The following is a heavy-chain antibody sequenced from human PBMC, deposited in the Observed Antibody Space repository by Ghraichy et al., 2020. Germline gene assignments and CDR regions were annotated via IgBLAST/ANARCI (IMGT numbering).Heavy chain of an antibody. V-gene: IGHV4-39*01. D-gene: IGHD2-15*01. CDR2: IYYSGTT. CDR1: GGSISSSTYY. Sequence: SETLSLTCTVSGGSISSSTYYWGWIRQPPGKGLEWIGYIYYSGTTYYNPSLESRVTISVDTSKNQFSLKLSSVTASDTAVYDCARHSPRGDVCYSRFCWCDPWGQGALVTVSS. CDR3: ARHSPRGDVCYSRFCWCDP. J-gene: IGHJ5*02.